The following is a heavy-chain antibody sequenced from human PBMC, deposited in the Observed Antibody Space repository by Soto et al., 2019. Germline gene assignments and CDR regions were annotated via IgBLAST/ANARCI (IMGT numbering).Heavy chain of an antibody. J-gene: IGHJ4*02. Sequence: ASVMVSCKSSGYPFTHYGITWIRQAPGQGLEWMGWISPFNGNTNYGQTLQGRVTLTTDTSTSTAYMELRSLRSEDTAVYYCAASRSGYETFDYWGQGTLVTGSS. D-gene: IGHD5-12*01. CDR2: ISPFNGNT. CDR3: AASRSGYETFDY. CDR1: GYPFTHYG. V-gene: IGHV1-18*01.